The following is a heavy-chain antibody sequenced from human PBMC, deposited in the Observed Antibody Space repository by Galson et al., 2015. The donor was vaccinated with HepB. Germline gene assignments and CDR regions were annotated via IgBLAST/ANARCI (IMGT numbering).Heavy chain of an antibody. D-gene: IGHD3-22*01. CDR1: GFTFSNAW. J-gene: IGHJ4*02. V-gene: IGHV3-15*01. Sequence: SLRLSCAASGFTFSNAWMSWVRQAPGKGLEWVGRIKSKTDGGTTDYAAPVKGRFTISRDDSKNTLYLQMNSLKTEDTAVYYCTYYYDSSVSAGYFDYWGQGTLVTVSS. CDR3: TYYYDSSVSAGYFDY. CDR2: IKSKTDGGTT.